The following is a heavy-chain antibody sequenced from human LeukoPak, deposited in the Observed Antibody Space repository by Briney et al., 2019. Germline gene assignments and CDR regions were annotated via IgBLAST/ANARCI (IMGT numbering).Heavy chain of an antibody. CDR2: ILPGDSET. Sequence: GESLRISRKGSGYSFTSYWISWVRQMPGKGLEWVGIILPGDSETRYNSSFQGQVTISVDRSISTAYLEWRSLKASDTATYYCARHRGQQVFDFWGQGTLVTVSS. V-gene: IGHV5-51*01. D-gene: IGHD6-13*01. CDR3: ARHRGQQVFDF. CDR1: GYSFTSYW. J-gene: IGHJ4*02.